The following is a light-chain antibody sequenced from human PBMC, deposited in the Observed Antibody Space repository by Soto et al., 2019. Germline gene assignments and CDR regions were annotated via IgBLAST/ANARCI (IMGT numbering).Light chain of an antibody. CDR3: QQYDNLPPWT. CDR2: GAS. J-gene: IGKJ1*01. Sequence: EIVMTQSPATLSVSPGERATLSCKASQSVGTYLAWYQQKPGQAPRLLIYGASTRATGVPARFSGGGSGTEFTLTISSLQSEDFAIYHCQQYDNLPPWTFGQGNKVEIK. V-gene: IGKV3-15*01. CDR1: QSVGTY.